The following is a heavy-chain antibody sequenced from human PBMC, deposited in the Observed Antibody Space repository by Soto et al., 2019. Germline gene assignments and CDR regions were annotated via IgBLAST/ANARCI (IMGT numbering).Heavy chain of an antibody. CDR3: VRDFTS. CDR1: GFIVSRNY. V-gene: IGHV3-53*02. Sequence: VQLEETGGGLIQPGGSLTLSCRASGFIVSRNYMRWVRQGPGKGPEWVSIIHAGGNSFFADAVKGRFTISRDNSKNTLKLHMNNLRVEDTAVYYCVRDFTSWGQGTLVTVSS. CDR2: IHAGGNS. J-gene: IGHJ4*02. D-gene: IGHD3-10*01.